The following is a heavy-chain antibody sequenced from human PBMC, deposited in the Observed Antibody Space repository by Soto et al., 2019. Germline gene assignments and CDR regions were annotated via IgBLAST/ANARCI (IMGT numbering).Heavy chain of an antibody. Sequence: SVKVSCKASGFTFTSSAMQWVRQARGQRLEWIGWIVVGSGNTNYAQKFQERVTITRDMSTSTAYMELSSLRSEDTAVYYCAAAYYDFWSGYKDASDIWGQGTMVTVSS. D-gene: IGHD3-3*01. CDR2: IVVGSGNT. CDR3: AAAYYDFWSGYKDASDI. CDR1: GFTFTSSA. V-gene: IGHV1-58*02. J-gene: IGHJ3*02.